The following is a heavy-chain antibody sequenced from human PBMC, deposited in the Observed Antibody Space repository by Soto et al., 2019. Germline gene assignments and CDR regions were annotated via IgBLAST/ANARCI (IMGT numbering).Heavy chain of an antibody. D-gene: IGHD3-22*01. CDR3: ASTYYYDSSGYYLDY. CDR1: GDSMSSGSYY. Sequence: SETLSLTCSVSGDSMSSGSYYWTWIRQHPGQGLEWIGYIYNSGATYYNPSLKSRVTISVDRSKNQFSLKLSSVTAADTAVYYCASTYYYDSSGYYLDYWGQGTLVTVSS. J-gene: IGHJ4*02. CDR2: IYNSGAT. V-gene: IGHV4-31*03.